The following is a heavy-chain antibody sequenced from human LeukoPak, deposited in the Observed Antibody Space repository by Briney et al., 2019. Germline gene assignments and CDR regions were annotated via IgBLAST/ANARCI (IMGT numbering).Heavy chain of an antibody. CDR3: ASGGYNLGLLY. CDR1: GFTFSSYW. D-gene: IGHD5-24*01. CDR2: IKQDGSEK. Sequence: GGSLRLSCAASGFTFSSYWMSWVRQAPGKELEWVANIKQDGSEKYYVDSVKGRFTISRDNAKNSLYLQMNSLRAEDTAVYYCASGGYNLGLLYWGQGTLVTVSS. V-gene: IGHV3-7*01. J-gene: IGHJ4*02.